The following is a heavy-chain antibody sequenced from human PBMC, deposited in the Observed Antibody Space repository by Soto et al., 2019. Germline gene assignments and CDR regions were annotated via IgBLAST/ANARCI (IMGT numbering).Heavy chain of an antibody. J-gene: IGHJ6*01. V-gene: IGHV3-30-3*01. CDR3: ARDESSSLSHYYYYGMDV. D-gene: IGHD6-6*01. CDR2: ISYDGSNK. Sequence: QVQLVESGGGVVQPGRSLRLSCAASGFTFSSYAMHWVRQAPGKGLEWVAVISYDGSNKYYADSVKGRFTISRDNSKNTLYLQMNSLRAEDKAVYYCARDESSSLSHYYYYGMDVW. CDR1: GFTFSSYA.